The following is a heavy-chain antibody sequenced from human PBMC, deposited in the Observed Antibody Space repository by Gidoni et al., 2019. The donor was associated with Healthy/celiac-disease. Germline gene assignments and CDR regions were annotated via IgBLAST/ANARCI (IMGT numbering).Heavy chain of an antibody. CDR1: GGSISSSSYY. CDR2: IYYSGST. Sequence: QLQLQESGPGLVKPSEPLSLTCTVSGGSISSSSYYWGWIRQPPGKGLEWIGSIYYSGSTYYNPSLKSRVTISVDTSKNQFSLKLSSVTAADTAVYYCARLPYYYYGMDVWGQGTTVTVSS. V-gene: IGHV4-39*01. CDR3: ARLPYYYYGMDV. J-gene: IGHJ6*02.